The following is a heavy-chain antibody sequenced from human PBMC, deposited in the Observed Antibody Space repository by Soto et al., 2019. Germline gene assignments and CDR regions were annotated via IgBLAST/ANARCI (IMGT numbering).Heavy chain of an antibody. CDR2: VHTSGIT. CDR3: ARLNGYCVSTGCHGYYGMDV. Sequence: SETLSLTCAVYGGSLSDYSWTWIRQAPRRGLEWIGEVHTSGITNYHPSLLSRVTISADTSMNEFSLRLSSVTAADTAVYYCARLNGYCVSTGCHGYYGMDVWGQGTTVTVSS. V-gene: IGHV4-34*01. J-gene: IGHJ6*02. CDR1: GGSLSDYS. D-gene: IGHD2-2*03.